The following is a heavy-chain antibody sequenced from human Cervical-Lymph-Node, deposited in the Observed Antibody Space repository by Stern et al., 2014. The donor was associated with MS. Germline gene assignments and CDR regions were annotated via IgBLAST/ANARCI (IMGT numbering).Heavy chain of an antibody. CDR3: AKDWSRTAMDV. D-gene: IGHD4-17*01. CDR2: ISYDGSNK. CDR1: GFTFSSYG. V-gene: IGHV3-30*18. Sequence: VHLVESGGGVVQPGRSLRLSCAASGFTFSSYGMHWVRQAPGKGLEWVAVISYDGSNKYYADSVKGRFTISRDNSKNTLYLQMNSLRAEDTAVYYCAKDWSRTAMDVWGQGTTVTVSS. J-gene: IGHJ6*02.